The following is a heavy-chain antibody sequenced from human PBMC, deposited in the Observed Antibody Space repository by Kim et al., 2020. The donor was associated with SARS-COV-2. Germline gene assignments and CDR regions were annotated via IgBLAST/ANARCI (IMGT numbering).Heavy chain of an antibody. CDR3: ARDPYGGDLFYYYYGMDV. CDR1: GFTFSSYS. CDR2: ISSSSSYI. Sequence: GGSLRLSCAASGFTFSSYSMNWVRQAPGKGLEWVSSISSSSSYIYYADSVKGRFTISRDNAKNPLYLQMNSLRAEDTAVYYCARDPYGGDLFYYYYGMDVWGQGTTVTVSS. V-gene: IGHV3-21*01. J-gene: IGHJ6*02. D-gene: IGHD2-21*01.